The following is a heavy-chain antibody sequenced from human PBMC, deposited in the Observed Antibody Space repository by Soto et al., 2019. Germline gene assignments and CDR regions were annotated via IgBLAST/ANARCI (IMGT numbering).Heavy chain of an antibody. CDR3: ARDSSLYVWGSSSFDY. CDR1: GFTFSSYS. J-gene: IGHJ4*02. V-gene: IGHV3-21*01. D-gene: IGHD3-16*01. CDR2: ISSSSSYI. Sequence: GGSLRLSCAASGFTFSSYSMSWVRQAPGKGLEWVSSISSSSSYIYYADSVKGRFTISRDNAKNSLYLQMNSLRAEDTAVYYCARDSSLYVWGSSSFDYWGQGTLVTVSS.